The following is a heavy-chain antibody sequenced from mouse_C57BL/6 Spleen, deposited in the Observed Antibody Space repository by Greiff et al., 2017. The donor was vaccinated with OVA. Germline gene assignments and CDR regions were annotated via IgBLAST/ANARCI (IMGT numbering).Heavy chain of an antibody. CDR3: ARSHSSPPYYFDY. D-gene: IGHD1-1*01. J-gene: IGHJ2*01. CDR1: GYTFTDYY. CDR2: INPYNGGT. V-gene: IGHV1-19*01. Sequence: EVQLQQSGPVLVKPGASVKMSCKASGYTFTDYYMNWVKQSHGKSLEWIGVINPYNGGTSYNQKFKGKATLTVDKSSSTAYMELNSLTSEDSAVYYCARSHSSPPYYFDYWGQGTTLTVSS.